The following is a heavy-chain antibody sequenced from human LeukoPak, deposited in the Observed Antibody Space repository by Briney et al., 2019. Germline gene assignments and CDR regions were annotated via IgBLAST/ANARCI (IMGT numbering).Heavy chain of an antibody. CDR3: AKDRYSGSYSYFQH. CDR1: GFTFSSYG. D-gene: IGHD1-26*01. CDR2: IRYDGSNK. Sequence: PGGSLRLSCAASGFTFSSYGMHWVRQAPGKGLEWVAFIRYDGSNKYYADSVKGRFTISRDNSKNTLYLQMNSLRAEDTAVYYCAKDRYSGSYSYFQHWGQGTLVTVSS. V-gene: IGHV3-30*02. J-gene: IGHJ1*01.